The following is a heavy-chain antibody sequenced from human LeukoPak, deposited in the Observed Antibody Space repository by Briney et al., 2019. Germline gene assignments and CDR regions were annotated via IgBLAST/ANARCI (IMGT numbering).Heavy chain of an antibody. CDR1: GFTFSSYA. CDR2: ISGSGGST. CDR3: AKGNRMVRGVFDY. J-gene: IGHJ4*02. Sequence: GGSLRLSCAASGFTFSSYAMSWVRQAPGKGLEWVSAISGSGGSTYYADSVKGRLTISRDNSKNTLYLQMNSLRAEDTAVYYCAKGNRMVRGVFDYWGQGTLVTVSS. D-gene: IGHD3-10*01. V-gene: IGHV3-23*01.